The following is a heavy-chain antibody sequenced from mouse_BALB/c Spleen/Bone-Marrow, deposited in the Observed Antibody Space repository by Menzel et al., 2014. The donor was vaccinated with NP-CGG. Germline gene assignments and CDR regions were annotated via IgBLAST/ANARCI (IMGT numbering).Heavy chain of an antibody. CDR2: IYPGDGST. D-gene: IGHD4-1*01. V-gene: IGHV1S56*01. CDR3: ARKENWAYAMDY. CDR1: GYTFXSYY. J-gene: IGHJ4*01. Sequence: QVQLQQSGPELVKPGASVKMSCKASGYTFXSYYIHWVKQRPGQGLEWIGWIYPGDGSTKYNEKFKGKTTLTADKSSSTAYMLLSSLTSEDSAIYFCARKENWAYAMDYWGQGTSVTVSS.